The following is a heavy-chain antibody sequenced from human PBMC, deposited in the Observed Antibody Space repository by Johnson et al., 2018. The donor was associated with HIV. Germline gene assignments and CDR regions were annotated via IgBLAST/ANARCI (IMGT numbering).Heavy chain of an antibody. D-gene: IGHD3-22*01. Sequence: QVQLVESGGGVVQPGRSLRLSCAASGFTFSSMHWDRQAPGKGLEWVAVIRYDGSKKYYADSVKGRFTISRDNSKNTMDLQMNSLRAEDTAVYYCAKEYYYDSSGFPDAFDIWGQGTIVTVSS. V-gene: IGHV3-30*02. CDR2: IRYDGSKK. CDR3: AKEYYYDSSGFPDAFDI. CDR1: GFTFSS. J-gene: IGHJ3*02.